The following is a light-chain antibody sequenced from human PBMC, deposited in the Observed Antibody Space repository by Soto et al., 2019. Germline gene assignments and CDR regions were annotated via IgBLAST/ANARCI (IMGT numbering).Light chain of an antibody. CDR2: AAS. V-gene: IGKV1-39*01. J-gene: IGKJ1*01. CDR3: QQSYSTPRT. Sequence: DIQMTQSPSTLSASVGDRVAITCRASDNIAPWVAWYQQKPGKAPKLLIYAASSLQSGVPSRFSGSGSGTDFTLSINSLQPEDFATYYCQQSYSTPRTFGQGTKVDIK. CDR1: DNIAPW.